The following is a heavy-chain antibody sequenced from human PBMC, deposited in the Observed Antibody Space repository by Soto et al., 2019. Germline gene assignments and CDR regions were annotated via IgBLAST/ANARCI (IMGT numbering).Heavy chain of an antibody. CDR3: AKSGSSGWYGWFDP. D-gene: IGHD6-19*01. Sequence: GPTLVNPAQTLTLTCIFSGFSLRTSGVGVGWIRQPPGKALEWLGFIYWNDDKRYSPSLKSRLTITKDTSKNQVVLTMTNMDPVDTATYYCAKSGSSGWYGWFDPWGQGTLVTVSS. CDR1: GFSLRTSGVG. V-gene: IGHV2-5*01. CDR2: IYWNDDK. J-gene: IGHJ5*02.